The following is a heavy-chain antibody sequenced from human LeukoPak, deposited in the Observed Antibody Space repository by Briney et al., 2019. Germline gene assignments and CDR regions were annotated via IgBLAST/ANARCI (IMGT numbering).Heavy chain of an antibody. D-gene: IGHD4-17*01. CDR3: TTEDYGDYVPDY. Sequence: MSGGSLRLSCAASGFTFSKARMSWVRQAPGKGLEWVGQIKSKTDGGTTDYAAPVKGRFTISRDDSKNSLYLLMNSLKTEDTAVYYCTTEDYGDYVPDYWGQGTLVTVSS. V-gene: IGHV3-15*01. CDR1: GFTFSKAR. CDR2: IKSKTDGGTT. J-gene: IGHJ4*02.